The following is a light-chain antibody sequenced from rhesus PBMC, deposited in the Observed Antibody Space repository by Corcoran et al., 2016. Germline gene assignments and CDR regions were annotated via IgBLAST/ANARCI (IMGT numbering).Light chain of an antibody. V-gene: IGKV3-40*03. CDR1: ESVGSS. J-gene: IGKJ4*01. CDR3: QQYNDFLLT. CDR2: GAS. Sequence: EVVMTQSPATLSLSPGETATLSCRASESVGSSLAWYQQNPGQAPKLRVHGASFRGTGIPDRVRGSGSGTEFTLTIRSLEPEDVGVYHCQQYNDFLLTFGGGTKVELK.